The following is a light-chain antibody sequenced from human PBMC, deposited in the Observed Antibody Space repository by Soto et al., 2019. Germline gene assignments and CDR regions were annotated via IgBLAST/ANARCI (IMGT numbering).Light chain of an antibody. CDR2: GAS. CDR3: HHYGSSPGLT. Sequence: EIVLTQSPGTLSLSPGAGATLFCRASQSVTSSSIAWHQQKPGQAPRLLIYGASSSATGIPDRFSGSGSGTDFTLTISRLESEDSAVYYGHHYGSSPGLTCGGGTKVEI. J-gene: IGKJ4*01. V-gene: IGKV3-20*01. CDR1: QSVTSSS.